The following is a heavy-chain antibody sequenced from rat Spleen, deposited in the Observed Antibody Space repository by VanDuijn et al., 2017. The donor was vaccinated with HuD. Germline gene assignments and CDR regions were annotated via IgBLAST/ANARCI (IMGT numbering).Heavy chain of an antibody. CDR2: ITNSGGSS. D-gene: IGHD4-3*01. CDR3: TTGVY. Sequence: EVQLVESDGGLVQPGRSLKLSCAASGFTFSDYYMAWVRQAPTQGLEWVASITNSGGSSYYRDSVRGRFTISRDNAKSTLYLQMDSLRSEDTATYYCTTGVYWGQGVVVTVSS. V-gene: IGHV5-20*01. J-gene: IGHJ2*01. CDR1: GFTFSDYY.